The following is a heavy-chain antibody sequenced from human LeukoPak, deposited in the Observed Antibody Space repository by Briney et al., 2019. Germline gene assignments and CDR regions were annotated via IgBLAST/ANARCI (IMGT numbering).Heavy chain of an antibody. V-gene: IGHV4-38-2*02. CDR1: GYSISSGYY. Sequence: SETLSLTCTVSGYSISSGYYWGWIRQPPGKGLEWIGSIYHSGSTYYNPSLKSRVTISVDTSKNQFSLKLSSVTAADTAVYYCATVRGDSARYYYYYYMDVWGKGTTVTVSS. CDR3: ATVRGDSARYYYYYYMDV. D-gene: IGHD4-17*01. CDR2: IYHSGST. J-gene: IGHJ6*03.